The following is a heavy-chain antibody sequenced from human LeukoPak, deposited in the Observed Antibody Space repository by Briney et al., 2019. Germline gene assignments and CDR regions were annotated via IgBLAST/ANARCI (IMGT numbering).Heavy chain of an antibody. Sequence: KPSETLSLTCAVYGGSFSGYYWSWIRQPPGKGLEWIGEINHSGSTNYNPSLKSRVTISVDTSKNQFSLKLSSVTAADTAVYYCARGHGPLVLMVSTSRDWFDPWGQGTLVTVSS. CDR2: INHSGST. V-gene: IGHV4-34*01. J-gene: IGHJ5*02. CDR1: GGSFSGYY. CDR3: ARGHGPLVLMVSTSRDWFDP. D-gene: IGHD2-8*01.